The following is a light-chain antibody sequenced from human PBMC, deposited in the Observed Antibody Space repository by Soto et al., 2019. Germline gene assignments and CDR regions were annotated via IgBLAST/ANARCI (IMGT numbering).Light chain of an antibody. J-gene: IGKJ1*01. CDR3: QQYMSSVT. Sequence: EIVLTQSPGSLSLSPGERATLSCRASQNFDSSFVAWYQKRPGQAPRLLIYGASKRATGIPDRFSGSGSGTDFTLTISRLEREDFAVYYCQQYMSSVTFGQGTKVEIK. CDR2: GAS. V-gene: IGKV3-20*01. CDR1: QNFDSSF.